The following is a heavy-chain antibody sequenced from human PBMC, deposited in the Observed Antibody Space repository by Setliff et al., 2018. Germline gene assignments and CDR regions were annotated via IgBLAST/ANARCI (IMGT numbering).Heavy chain of an antibody. Sequence: SETLSLTCNVSGGSISSRTYYWSWIRQPAGKGLEWIGHIYTSWSTNYNPSLKSRVTMSVDTTKNQFSLKLTSVTAADTAVYYCARTSTGRYFDLWGRGTLVTVSS. CDR2: IYTSWST. J-gene: IGHJ2*01. D-gene: IGHD2-2*01. V-gene: IGHV4-61*09. CDR3: ARTSTGRYFDL. CDR1: GGSISSRTYY.